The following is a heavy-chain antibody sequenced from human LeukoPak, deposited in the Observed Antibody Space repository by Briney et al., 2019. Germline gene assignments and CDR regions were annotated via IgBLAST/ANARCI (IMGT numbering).Heavy chain of an antibody. CDR1: GFTFSRYW. Sequence: GGSLRLSCAASGFTFSRYWMSWVRQAPGKGLEWVGDIKQDGSEKYYVDSVKGRFTISRDNAKNSLYLQMNSLRAEDTAVYYCARMESWELPVSATKYYYGMDVWGQGTTVTVSS. CDR2: IKQDGSEK. V-gene: IGHV3-7*01. J-gene: IGHJ6*02. CDR3: ARMESWELPVSATKYYYGMDV. D-gene: IGHD1-26*01.